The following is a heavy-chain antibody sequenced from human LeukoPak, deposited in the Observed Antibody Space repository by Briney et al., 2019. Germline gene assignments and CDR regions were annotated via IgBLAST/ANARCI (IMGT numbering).Heavy chain of an antibody. Sequence: SETLSLTCTVSGGSINSGSYYWSWIRQPAGKGLEWIGRVLTSGTTNYNPSLKSRVSISVDTSKNQFSLQLNSVTPEDTAVYYCARDLSIAAAGSRGSFDYWGQGTLVTVSS. D-gene: IGHD6-13*01. J-gene: IGHJ4*02. CDR1: GGSINSGSYY. V-gene: IGHV4-61*02. CDR2: VLTSGTT. CDR3: ARDLSIAAAGSRGSFDY.